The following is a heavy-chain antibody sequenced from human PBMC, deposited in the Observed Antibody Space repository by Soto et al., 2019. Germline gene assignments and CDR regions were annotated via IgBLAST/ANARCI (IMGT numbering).Heavy chain of an antibody. J-gene: IGHJ6*03. CDR2: ISGSGGST. D-gene: IGHD2-15*01. CDR1: GFTFSSYA. V-gene: IGHV3-23*01. CDR3: AKALTNYCSGGSCYSFSYYYYMDV. Sequence: GGSLRLSCAASGFTFSSYAMIWVRQAPGKGLEWVSAISGSGGSTYYADSVKGRFTISRDNSKNTLYLQMNSLRAEDTAVYYCAKALTNYCSGGSCYSFSYYYYMDVWGKGTTVTVSS.